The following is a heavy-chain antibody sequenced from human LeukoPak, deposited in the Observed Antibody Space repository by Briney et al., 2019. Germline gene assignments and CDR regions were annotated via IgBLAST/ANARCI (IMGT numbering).Heavy chain of an antibody. V-gene: IGHV3-74*01. D-gene: IGHD6-13*01. J-gene: IGHJ6*03. Sequence: GGSLRLSCAASGFTFSSYWMHWVRQAPGKGLVWVSRINSDGSSTSYADSVKGRFTISRDNAKNTLYLQMNSLRAEDTAVYYCARHQIAATAPNYYYYMDVWGKGTTVTISS. CDR3: ARHQIAATAPNYYYYMDV. CDR2: INSDGSST. CDR1: GFTFSSYW.